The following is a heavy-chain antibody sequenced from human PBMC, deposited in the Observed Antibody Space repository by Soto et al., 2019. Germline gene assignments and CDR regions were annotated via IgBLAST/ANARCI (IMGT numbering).Heavy chain of an antibody. CDR1: GYTFTNFG. J-gene: IGHJ4*02. V-gene: IGHV1-18*01. CDR3: ARGGTAIEY. D-gene: IGHD2-21*02. CDR2: ISAYNGNT. Sequence: QVQLVQSGAEVKKPGASVKVSCKASGYTFTNFGLSGVRQAPGQGLEWMGWISAYNGNTNSAQKFQGRVTMTTDTSTSTAYMEVRSLRFVDTSVYYCARGGTAIEYGGQGTLVTVSS.